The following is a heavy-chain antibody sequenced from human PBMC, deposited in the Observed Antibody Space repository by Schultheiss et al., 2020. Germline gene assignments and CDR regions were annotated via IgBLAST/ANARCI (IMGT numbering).Heavy chain of an antibody. CDR1: GFTFSSYS. D-gene: IGHD2-8*01. J-gene: IGHJ6*02. V-gene: IGHV3-21*01. CDR3: ARDIRHCTNGVCHYYNYGMDV. CDR2: ISSSSSYI. Sequence: GGSLRLSCAASGFTFSSYSMNWVRQAPGKGLEWVSSISSSSSYIYYADSAKGRFTISRDNAKNSLYLQMNSLRAEDTAVYYCARDIRHCTNGVCHYYNYGMDVWGQGTTVTVSS.